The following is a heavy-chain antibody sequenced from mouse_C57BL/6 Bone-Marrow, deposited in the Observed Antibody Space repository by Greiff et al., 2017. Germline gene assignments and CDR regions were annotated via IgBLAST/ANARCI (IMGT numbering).Heavy chain of an antibody. D-gene: IGHD1-1*01. J-gene: IGHJ2*01. Sequence: VQLQQSGAELVKPGASVKLSCKASGYTFTSYWMQWVKQRPGQGLEWIGEIDPSDSYTNYNQKFKGKATLTVDTSSRTAYMQLSSLTSEDSAVYYCARGITTVVDPLFDYWGQGTTLTVSS. CDR3: ARGITTVVDPLFDY. V-gene: IGHV1-50*01. CDR1: GYTFTSYW. CDR2: IDPSDSYT.